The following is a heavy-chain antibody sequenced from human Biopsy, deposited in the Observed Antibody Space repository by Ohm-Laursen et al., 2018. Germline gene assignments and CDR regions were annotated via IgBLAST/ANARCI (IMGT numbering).Heavy chain of an antibody. CDR1: GYSISTGYY. V-gene: IGHV4-38-2*01. J-gene: IGHJ5*02. CDR3: ARALPSHLQSGYL. D-gene: IGHD5-24*01. Sequence: SETLSLTCAVSGYSISTGYYWGWIRQPLGKGLEWIGSIFHTGTTYYNPSLKSRVTISVDTSKNQFSLKLISVTAADTAMYYCARALPSHLQSGYLWGQGTLVTVSS. CDR2: IFHTGTT.